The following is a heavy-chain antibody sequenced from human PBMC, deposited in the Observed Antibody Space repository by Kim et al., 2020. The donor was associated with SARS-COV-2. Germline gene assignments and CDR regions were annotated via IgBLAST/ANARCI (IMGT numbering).Heavy chain of an antibody. V-gene: IGHV1-18*01. Sequence: ASVKVSCKASGYTFGNYAINWVRQAPGQGLEWMGWISAYTGNTNYAQKFQDRVTMTTDTSTSTAYMEMRALGSDDTAVYYCARHDYGDYESDYWGQGTLITVSS. CDR2: ISAYTGNT. J-gene: IGHJ4*02. CDR1: GYTFGNYA. D-gene: IGHD4-17*01. CDR3: ARHDYGDYESDY.